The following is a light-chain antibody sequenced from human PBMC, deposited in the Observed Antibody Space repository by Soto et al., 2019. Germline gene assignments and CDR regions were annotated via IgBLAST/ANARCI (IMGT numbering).Light chain of an antibody. J-gene: IGKJ1*01. Sequence: DIQMTQFPSSLSASVGDRVTIPCRASQGISNDLAWYQQKPGKAPKRLIYATSSLQSGVPSWFSGSGSGKEYTLSISSQQPEDFATFYCLQHSTYPLTFGQGTTVEIK. V-gene: IGKV1-17*01. CDR2: ATS. CDR1: QGISND. CDR3: LQHSTYPLT.